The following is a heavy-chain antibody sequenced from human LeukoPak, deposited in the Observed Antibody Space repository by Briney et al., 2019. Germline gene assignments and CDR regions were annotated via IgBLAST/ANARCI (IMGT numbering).Heavy chain of an antibody. J-gene: IGHJ5*02. CDR2: INPNSGGT. CDR1: GYTFTGYY. Sequence: GASVKVSCKASGYTFTGYYMHWVRQAPGQGLEWMGWINPNSGGTNYAQKFQGRVTMTRDTSISTAYMELSRLRSDDTAVYYCARGWEYQLLLRGRGWFDPWGQGTLVTGSS. D-gene: IGHD2-2*01. CDR3: ARGWEYQLLLRGRGWFDP. V-gene: IGHV1-2*02.